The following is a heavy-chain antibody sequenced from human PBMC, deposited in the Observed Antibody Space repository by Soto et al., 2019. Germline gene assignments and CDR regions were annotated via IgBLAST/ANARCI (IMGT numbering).Heavy chain of an antibody. V-gene: IGHV2-5*02. J-gene: IGHJ4*02. CDR2: IYWDDDK. Sequence: QITLKESGPTLVKPTQTLTLTCTFSGFSLSSTRMAVGWIRQPPGKALEWLALIYWDDDKRYSPFLKSRLTIXTXTXXNQVVLTMSNMAPVDTARYYCAHIVVAGLGYYFHYWGQGTLVTVSS. CDR3: AHIVVAGLGYYFHY. CDR1: GFSLSSTRMA. D-gene: IGHD6-19*01.